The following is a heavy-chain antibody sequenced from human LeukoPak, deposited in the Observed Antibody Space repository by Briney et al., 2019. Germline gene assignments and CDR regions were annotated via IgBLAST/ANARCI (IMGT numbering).Heavy chain of an antibody. Sequence: GGSLRLSCAASAFTFSTYSMNWVRQAPGKGLEWVSSISSGTSYIYYAESVRGRFTISRDNTKNSLHLQLNSWRDEDTAVYYGARDRGGGFDYWGQGTLVTVSS. CDR1: AFTFSTYS. CDR2: ISSGTSYI. J-gene: IGHJ4*02. V-gene: IGHV3-21*01. D-gene: IGHD3-10*01. CDR3: ARDRGGGFDY.